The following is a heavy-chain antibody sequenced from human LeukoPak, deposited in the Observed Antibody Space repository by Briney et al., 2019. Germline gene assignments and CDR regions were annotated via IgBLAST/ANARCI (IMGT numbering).Heavy chain of an antibody. J-gene: IGHJ4*02. CDR3: AKALSSALYSSSWYPFDY. CDR1: GGSISSSSYY. D-gene: IGHD6-13*01. CDR2: IYYSGST. V-gene: IGHV4-39*01. Sequence: SETLSLTCTVAGGSISSSSYYWGWIRQPPGKGLEWIGSIYYSGSTYYNPSLKSRVTISVDTSKNQFSLKLSSVTAADTAVYYCAKALSSALYSSSWYPFDYWGQGTLVTVSS.